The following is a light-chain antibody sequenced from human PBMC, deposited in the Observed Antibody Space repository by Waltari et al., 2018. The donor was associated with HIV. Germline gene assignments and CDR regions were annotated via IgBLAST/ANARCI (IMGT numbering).Light chain of an antibody. CDR1: QDISSH. Sequence: ALRMTQSPSSISASTGDRVNITCRASQDISSHLAWYQQKPGKAPKLLIYAASTLQSGVPSRFSGSGSGADFTLTIDCLQSEDFVTCYCQQYYTYPLTFGGGTKVEIK. J-gene: IGKJ4*01. V-gene: IGKV1-8*01. CDR2: AAS. CDR3: QQYYTYPLT.